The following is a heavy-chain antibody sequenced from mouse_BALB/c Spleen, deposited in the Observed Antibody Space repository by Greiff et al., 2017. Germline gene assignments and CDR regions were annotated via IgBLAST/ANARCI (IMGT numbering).Heavy chain of an antibody. CDR1: GYSFTGYF. CDR3: ASRGSSYGFAY. V-gene: IGHV1-20*02. CDR2: INPYNGDT. D-gene: IGHD1-1*01. J-gene: IGHJ3*01. Sequence: VQLKQSGPELVKPGASVKISCKASGYSFTGYFMNWVMQSHGKSLEWIGRINPYNGDTFYNQKFKGKATLTVDKSSSTAHMELRSLASEDSAVYYCASRGSSYGFAYWGQGTLVTVSA.